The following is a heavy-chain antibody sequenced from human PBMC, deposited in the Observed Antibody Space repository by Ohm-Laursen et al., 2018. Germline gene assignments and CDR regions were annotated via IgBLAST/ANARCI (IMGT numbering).Heavy chain of an antibody. CDR1: GFSLSNARMG. CDR2: IFSNDEK. J-gene: IGHJ6*02. Sequence: TQTLTLTCTVSGFSLSNARMGVSWIRQPPGKALEWLAHIFSNDEKSYSTSLKSRLTISKDTSKSQVVLTMTNMDPVDTATYYCARILGDYDFWSGEYGMDVWGQGTTVTVSS. D-gene: IGHD3-3*01. V-gene: IGHV2-26*01. CDR3: ARILGDYDFWSGEYGMDV.